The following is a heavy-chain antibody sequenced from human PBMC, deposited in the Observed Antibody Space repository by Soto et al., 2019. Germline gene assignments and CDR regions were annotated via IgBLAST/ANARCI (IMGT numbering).Heavy chain of an antibody. D-gene: IGHD6-19*01. CDR1: GFTFSTYG. V-gene: IGHV3-23*01. CDR2: ISASGGST. J-gene: IGHJ6*02. Sequence: GGSLRLSCAASGFTFSTYGMSWVRQAPGKGLEWVSGISASGGSTYYADSVKGRFTISRDNSKSTMYLQMNSLRAEDTAVYYCASLSSGWYYYYGMDVWGQGTTVTVSS. CDR3: ASLSSGWYYYYGMDV.